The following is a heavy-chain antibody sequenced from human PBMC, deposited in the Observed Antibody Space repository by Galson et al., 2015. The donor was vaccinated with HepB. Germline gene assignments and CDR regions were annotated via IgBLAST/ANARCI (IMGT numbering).Heavy chain of an antibody. CDR3: ARVHFGLESISGYWYLDL. J-gene: IGHJ2*01. CDR1: GFTFSRYT. V-gene: IGHV3-48*02. Sequence: SLRLSCAASGFTFSRYTMNWVRQAPGKGLESVSYISSNGNTVFDADTVKGRFNISRDNAQNSLYLHMNTLRDEDTAVYDCARVHFGLESISGYWYLDLWGRSTLVTASS. CDR2: ISSNGNTV. D-gene: IGHD3-10*01.